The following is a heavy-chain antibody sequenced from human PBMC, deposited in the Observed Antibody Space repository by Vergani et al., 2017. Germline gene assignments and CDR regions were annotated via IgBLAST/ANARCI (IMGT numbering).Heavy chain of an antibody. CDR3: ARHTTYSDS. CDR2: IYPADTDN. D-gene: IGHD1-1*01. V-gene: IGHV5-51*01. J-gene: IGHJ4*02. CDR1: EYSFGNYW. Sequence: EVELVQSGPEMRKPGESLKISCKGSEYSFGNYWIGWVRQMPGKGLEWMGIIYPADTDNRYSPSFQGQVTISADKSISTAFLQWDSLKASDTALYYCARHTTYSDSGGQGTLVTVSS.